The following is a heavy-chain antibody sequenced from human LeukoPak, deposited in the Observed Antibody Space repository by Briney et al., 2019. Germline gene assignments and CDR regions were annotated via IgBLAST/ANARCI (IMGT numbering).Heavy chain of an antibody. V-gene: IGHV3-30*02. CDR3: AKDSSIAAPGRLGFDY. J-gene: IGHJ4*02. D-gene: IGHD6-6*01. Sequence: GGSLRLSCAASGFTFSNSGIHWVRQAPGKGLEWVAFIRYDGSDTYYADSVKGRFTISRDNSKNTLYLQMNGLGVEDTAVYYCAKDSSIAAPGRLGFDYWGQGTLVTVSP. CDR1: GFTFSNSG. CDR2: IRYDGSDT.